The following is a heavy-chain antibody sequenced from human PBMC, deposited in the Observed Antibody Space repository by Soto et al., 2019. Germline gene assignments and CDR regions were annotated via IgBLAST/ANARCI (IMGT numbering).Heavy chain of an antibody. V-gene: IGHV5-10-1*01. D-gene: IGHD6-6*01. CDR1: GYSCTSYW. Sequence: GTLKISCKDSGYSCTSYWIRWVRQMPGKGLEWMGRIDPSDSYTNYSPSFQGHVTISADKSISTAYLQWSSLKASDTAMYYCARQGAGYSSSFLLNYYYGMDVWGQGTTVTVSS. J-gene: IGHJ6*02. CDR2: IDPSDSYT. CDR3: ARQGAGYSSSFLLNYYYGMDV.